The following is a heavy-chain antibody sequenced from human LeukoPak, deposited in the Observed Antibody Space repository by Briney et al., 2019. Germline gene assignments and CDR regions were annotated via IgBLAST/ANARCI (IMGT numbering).Heavy chain of an antibody. J-gene: IGHJ4*02. CDR2: IYYSGST. CDR3: ARTASGGYYHDY. D-gene: IGHD3-22*01. Sequence: PSETLSLTCTVSGGSISSYYWSWIRQPPGKGLEWIGYIYYSGSTNYNPSLKSRVTISVDTSKNLFSLKLSSVTAADTAVYYCARTASGGYYHDYWGQGTLVTVSS. CDR1: GGSISSYY. V-gene: IGHV4-59*08.